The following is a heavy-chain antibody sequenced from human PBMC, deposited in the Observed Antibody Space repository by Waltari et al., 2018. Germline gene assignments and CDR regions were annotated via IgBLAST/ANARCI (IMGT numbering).Heavy chain of an antibody. D-gene: IGHD2-21*01. Sequence: EVQLLESGGGLVQPGGSLRLSCGASGFTFRTFPVSWVRQAPGKGLEWVSTIGGTDKTYADSVKGRFTISRDNPGSTLFLQMNNLRAEDTAVYYCAKQIAIARVTLDYWGQGALVTVSS. V-gene: IGHV3-23*01. J-gene: IGHJ4*02. CDR1: GFTFRTFP. CDR2: IGGTDK. CDR3: AKQIAIARVTLDY.